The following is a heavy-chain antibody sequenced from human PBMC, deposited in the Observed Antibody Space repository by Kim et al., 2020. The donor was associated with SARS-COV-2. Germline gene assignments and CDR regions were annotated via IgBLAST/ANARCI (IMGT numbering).Heavy chain of an antibody. J-gene: IGHJ4*02. V-gene: IGHV5-51*01. D-gene: IGHD1-26*01. Sequence: YSPSFQGQVTISADKSISTAYLQWSSLKASDTAMYYCASAVGATTFDYWGQGTLVTVSS. CDR3: ASAVGATTFDY.